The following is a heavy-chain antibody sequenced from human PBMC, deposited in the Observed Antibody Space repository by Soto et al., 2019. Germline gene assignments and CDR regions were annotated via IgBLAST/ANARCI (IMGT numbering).Heavy chain of an antibody. CDR3: ARGRGEDYDFWSGYYARARYYYYYGMDV. V-gene: IGHV4-34*01. CDR1: GGSFSGYY. Sequence: SETLSLTCAVYGGSFSGYYWSWIRQPPGKGLEWIGEINHSGSTNYNPSLKSRVSISVDTSKNQFSLKLSSVTAADTAVYYCARGRGEDYDFWSGYYARARYYYYYGMDVWGQGTTVTVSS. D-gene: IGHD3-3*01. CDR2: INHSGST. J-gene: IGHJ6*02.